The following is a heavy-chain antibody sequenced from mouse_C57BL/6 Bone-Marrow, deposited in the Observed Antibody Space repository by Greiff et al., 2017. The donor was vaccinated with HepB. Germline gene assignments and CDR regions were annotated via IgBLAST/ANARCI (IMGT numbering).Heavy chain of an antibody. V-gene: IGHV1-81*01. J-gene: IGHJ1*03. CDR1: GYTFTSYG. D-gene: IGHD4-1*01. Sequence: QVQLQQSGAELARPGASVKLSCKASGYTFTSYGISWVKQRTGQGLEWIGEIYPRSGNTYYNEKFKGKATLTADKSSSTAYMELRSLTSEDSAVYFCALTGSWYFDVWGTGTTVTVSS. CDR3: ALTGSWYFDV. CDR2: IYPRSGNT.